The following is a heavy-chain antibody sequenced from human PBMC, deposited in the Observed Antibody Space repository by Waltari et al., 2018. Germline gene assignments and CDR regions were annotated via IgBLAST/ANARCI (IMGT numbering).Heavy chain of an antibody. J-gene: IGHJ3*01. D-gene: IGHD3-16*01. CDR2: IKYDGTDK. Sequence: VESGGSVVQPGGSLRLSCASFGFTCGNYGMHWVRQTPGKGLEWVAFIKYDGTDKFYAGSVRGRFTISRDNSKNTLSLKMNSLRTEDTALYYCAREGGESSAFDVWGQGTMVTVSA. V-gene: IGHV3-30*02. CDR1: GFTCGNYG. CDR3: AREGGESSAFDV.